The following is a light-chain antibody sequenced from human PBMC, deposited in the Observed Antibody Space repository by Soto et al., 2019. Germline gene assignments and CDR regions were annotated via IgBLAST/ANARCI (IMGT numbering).Light chain of an antibody. CDR3: QQLKFVPIT. J-gene: IGKJ5*01. Sequence: DIQMTQSPSSVSASVEDRVTITXRASHVINSWLAWYQQKPGKAPKXXIYAASTLQSGVPSRFSGSGSGTEFTLTITSLQPEDFATYYCQQLKFVPITFGQGTRLEIK. CDR1: HVINSW. V-gene: IGKV1-12*01. CDR2: AAS.